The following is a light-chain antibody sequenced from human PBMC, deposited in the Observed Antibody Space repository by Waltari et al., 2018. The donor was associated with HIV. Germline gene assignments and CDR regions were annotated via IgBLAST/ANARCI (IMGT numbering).Light chain of an antibody. CDR3: QVWDSDSDHVV. J-gene: IGLJ2*01. CDR2: YDR. V-gene: IGLV3-21*04. Sequence: SYVLTPPPSVSVAPGKTATITCGGNNIGTKNVNWYQQKPGQAPVVVIFYDRDRPSGIQERVSGSSSANMATLTISRVEAGDEADYYCQVWDSDSDHVVFGVGTKLTVL. CDR1: NIGTKN.